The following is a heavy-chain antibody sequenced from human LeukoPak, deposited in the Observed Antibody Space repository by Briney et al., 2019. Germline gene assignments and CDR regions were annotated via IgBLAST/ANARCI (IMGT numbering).Heavy chain of an antibody. CDR1: GYSFTSYW. CDR2: IYPGDSDT. D-gene: IGHD3-3*01. Sequence: KHGESLKISCKGSGYSFTSYWIGWVRQMPGKGLEWMGIIYPGDSDTRYSPSFQGQVTISADKSISTAYLQWSSLKASDTAMYYCARQKSPFWRSMTSYYYYYMDVWGKGTTVTVSS. J-gene: IGHJ6*03. CDR3: ARQKSPFWRSMTSYYYYYMDV. V-gene: IGHV5-51*01.